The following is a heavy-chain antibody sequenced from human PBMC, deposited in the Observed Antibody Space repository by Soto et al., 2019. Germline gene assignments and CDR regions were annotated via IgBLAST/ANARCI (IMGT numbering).Heavy chain of an antibody. J-gene: IGHJ4*02. V-gene: IGHV3-23*01. CDR1: GFTFSSYA. CDR2: VSGSGGST. CDR3: AKPPDYNWNDY. Sequence: LRLSCAASGFTFSSYAISWVRQAPGKGLEWISAVSGSGGSTYYADSVKGRFTISRDNSKDTLYLQMNNLRAEDTAVYYCAKPPDYNWNDYWGQGTLVTVSS. D-gene: IGHD1-20*01.